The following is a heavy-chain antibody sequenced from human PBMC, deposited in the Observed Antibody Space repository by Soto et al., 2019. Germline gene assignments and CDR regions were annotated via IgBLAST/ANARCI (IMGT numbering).Heavy chain of an antibody. V-gene: IGHV4-4*02. CDR1: GGSISSSNW. J-gene: IGHJ6*02. D-gene: IGHD2-2*01. CDR2: IYHSGST. CDR3: ARVGSCVSASCYEGFMDV. Sequence: SETLSLTCAVSGGSISSSNWWSSVRQHPGKGLEWIGEIYHSGSTNYNPSLKSRVTISVDKSKNQFSLKLSSVTAADTAVYYCARVGSCVSASCYEGFMDVWGQGTTVT.